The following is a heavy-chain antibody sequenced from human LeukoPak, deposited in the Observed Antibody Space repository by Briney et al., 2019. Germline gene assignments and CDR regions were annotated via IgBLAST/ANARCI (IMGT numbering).Heavy chain of an antibody. J-gene: IGHJ5*02. CDR2: IIPIFGTA. CDR3: ARGRRGPNWFDP. Sequence: GASVKVSCKASGDTFSSYAISWVRQAPGQGLEWMGGIIPIFGTANYAQKFQGRVTITADESTSTAYMELSSLRSEDTAVYYCARGRRGPNWFDPWGQGTLVTVSS. V-gene: IGHV1-69*13. D-gene: IGHD1-14*01. CDR1: GDTFSSYA.